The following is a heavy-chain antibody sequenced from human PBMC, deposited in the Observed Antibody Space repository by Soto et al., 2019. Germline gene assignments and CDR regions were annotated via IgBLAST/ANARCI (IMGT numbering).Heavy chain of an antibody. CDR2: IYYSGST. J-gene: IGHJ6*02. CDR1: GGSISNSRYY. Sequence: SETLSLTCSVSGGSISNSRYYWGWIRQPPGKGLEWIGNIYYSGSTFYNPSLKGPVTMSVDTSKNQFSLKVNSVTAADTAVYYCARLDGFGDYAMDVWGQGTTVTVSS. V-gene: IGHV4-39*01. CDR3: ARLDGFGDYAMDV. D-gene: IGHD3-10*01.